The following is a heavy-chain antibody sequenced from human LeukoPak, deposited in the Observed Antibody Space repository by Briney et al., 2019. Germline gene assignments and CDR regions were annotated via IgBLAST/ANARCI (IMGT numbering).Heavy chain of an antibody. CDR1: GFTFSSYA. Sequence: PGGSLRLSCAASGFTFSSYAMNWVRQAPGKGLEWVSAISGSGGSTYYADSVKGRFTISRDNSKSTLYLQMNSLRAEDTAVYYCAKNQYYGSGSWYYWGQGTPVTVSS. CDR3: AKNQYYGSGSWYY. CDR2: ISGSGGST. J-gene: IGHJ4*02. V-gene: IGHV3-23*01. D-gene: IGHD3-10*01.